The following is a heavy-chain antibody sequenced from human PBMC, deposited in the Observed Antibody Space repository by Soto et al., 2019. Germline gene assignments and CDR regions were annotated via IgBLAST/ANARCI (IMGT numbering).Heavy chain of an antibody. CDR1: GGTFSSYA. CDR3: GGGGGLGGGRSRGVFAGGGGGGVAGGACDGWDA. V-gene: IGHV1-69*01. Sequence: QVQLVQSGAEVKKPGSSVKVSCKASGGTFSSYAISWVRQAPGQGLEWMGGIIPIFGTANYAQKFQGRVNIIWGRQSHGENLGEAIRLQGGDPGGSCGGGGGLGGGRSRGVFAGGGGGGVAGGACDGWDAGGQGTPVTVS. CDR2: IIPIFGTA. D-gene: IGHD3-16*01. J-gene: IGHJ5*02.